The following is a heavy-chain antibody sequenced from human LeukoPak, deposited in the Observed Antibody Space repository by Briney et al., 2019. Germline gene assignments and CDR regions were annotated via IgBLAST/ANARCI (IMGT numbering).Heavy chain of an antibody. V-gene: IGHV3-11*06. J-gene: IGHJ4*02. D-gene: IGHD6-19*01. Sequence: GGSLRLSCAASGFTFSDYYMSWIRQAPGKGLEWVSYISSSGSYTNYADSVKGRFTISRDNAKNSLYLQMNSLRAEDTAVYYCARVLGSGWFFDYWGQGTLVTVSS. CDR3: ARVLGSGWFFDY. CDR1: GFTFSDYY. CDR2: ISSSGSYT.